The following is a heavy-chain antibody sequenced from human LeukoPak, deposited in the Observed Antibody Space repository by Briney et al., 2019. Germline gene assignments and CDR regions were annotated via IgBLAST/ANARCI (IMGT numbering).Heavy chain of an antibody. D-gene: IGHD3-10*01. CDR1: GFTFSGYT. J-gene: IGHJ6*03. CDR3: TRDGDTVLTRGYYYYMDV. Sequence: GGSLRLSCAASGFTFSGYTMNWVRQAPGKGLEWVSSISTSSSYIYYADSVEGRFTISRDNDKKTLNLQMNSLRAEDTAVYYCTRDGDTVLTRGYYYYMDVWGKGTTVTVSS. V-gene: IGHV3-21*01. CDR2: ISTSSSYI.